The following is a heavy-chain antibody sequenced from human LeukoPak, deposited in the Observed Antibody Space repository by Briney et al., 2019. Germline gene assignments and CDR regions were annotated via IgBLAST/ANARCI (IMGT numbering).Heavy chain of an antibody. Sequence: GGSLRLSCAASGFTFSSYAMSWVRQAPGKGLEWVSAITGSGGNTYYADSVKGRFTISRDNSKNTLYLQMNSLRAEDTAVYYCAKDNLAYYYGSGSYVSDWGQGTLVTVSS. J-gene: IGHJ4*02. D-gene: IGHD3-10*01. CDR3: AKDNLAYYYGSGSYVSD. V-gene: IGHV3-23*01. CDR2: ITGSGGNT. CDR1: GFTFSSYA.